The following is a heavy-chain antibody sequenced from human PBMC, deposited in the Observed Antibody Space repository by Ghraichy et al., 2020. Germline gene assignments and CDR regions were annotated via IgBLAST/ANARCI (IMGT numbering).Heavy chain of an antibody. CDR3: ARDLGLAAVGIRDYYYYYGMDV. CDR1: GFTFSRYS. Sequence: GGSLRLSCTAYGFTFSRYSMNWVRQAPGKGLEWVSYISTSGRTIHYADSVKGRFTISRDNAKNTLYLQMNSLGDDDAAVYYCARDLGLAAVGIRDYYYYYGMDVWGQGTTVTVSS. J-gene: IGHJ6*02. CDR2: ISTSGRTI. V-gene: IGHV3-48*02. D-gene: IGHD6-13*01.